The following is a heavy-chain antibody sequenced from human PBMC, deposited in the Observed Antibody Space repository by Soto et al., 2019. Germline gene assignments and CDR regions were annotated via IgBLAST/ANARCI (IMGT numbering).Heavy chain of an antibody. V-gene: IGHV3-23*01. CDR2: ITDNGGST. Sequence: GGSLRLSCAASGFTFSRAGLTWVRQAPGKGLEWVSLITDNGGSTYYADSVKGRFTISRDNTKNTLFLQMNSLRAKDTAVYYCAKERATTTAFDCWGQGALVTVSS. CDR1: GFTFSRAG. J-gene: IGHJ4*02. CDR3: AKERATTTAFDC. D-gene: IGHD4-17*01.